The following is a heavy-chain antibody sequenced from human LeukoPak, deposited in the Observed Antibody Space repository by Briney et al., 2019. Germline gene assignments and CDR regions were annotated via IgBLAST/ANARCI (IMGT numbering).Heavy chain of an antibody. Sequence: GGSLRLSCAASGFTFSSYSMSWVRQAPGKGLEWVSGINWNGGSTGYADSVKGRFTISRDNAKNSLYLQMNSLRAEDTAVYYCARDGGTRLKYSYGYGDYWGQGTLVTVSS. CDR3: ARDGGTRLKYSYGYGDY. CDR2: INWNGGST. J-gene: IGHJ4*02. CDR1: GFTFSSYS. D-gene: IGHD5-18*01. V-gene: IGHV3-20*04.